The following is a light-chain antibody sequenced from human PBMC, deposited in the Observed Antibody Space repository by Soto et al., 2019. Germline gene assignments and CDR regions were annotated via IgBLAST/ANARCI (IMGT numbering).Light chain of an antibody. Sequence: QSALTQPAPVSGSPGQSTTISCTGTSSDIGNYDFVSWYQHHPGKVPKLVIYEVTKRPSGVSYRFSGSKSGNTASLTISGLQAEDEADYYCSSYTVSDTLVFGTGTKLTVL. J-gene: IGLJ1*01. CDR1: SSDIGNYDF. CDR3: SSYTVSDTLV. V-gene: IGLV2-14*01. CDR2: EVT.